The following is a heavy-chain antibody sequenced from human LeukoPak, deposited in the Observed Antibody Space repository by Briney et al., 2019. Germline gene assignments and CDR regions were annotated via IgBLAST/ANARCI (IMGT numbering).Heavy chain of an antibody. V-gene: IGHV3-7*04. CDR2: IKQDGSEK. J-gene: IGHJ5*02. D-gene: IGHD3-10*01. CDR3: ARVYGSGSANWFDP. Sequence: PGGSLRLSCAASGFTFSSYWMSWVRQAPGKGLEWEANIKQDGSEKYYVDSVKGRFTISRDNAKNSLYLQMNSLRAEDTAVYYCARVYGSGSANWFDPWGQGTLVTVSS. CDR1: GFTFSSYW.